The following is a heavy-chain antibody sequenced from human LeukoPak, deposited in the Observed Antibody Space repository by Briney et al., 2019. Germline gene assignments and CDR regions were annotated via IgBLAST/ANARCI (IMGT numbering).Heavy chain of an antibody. CDR1: AFTFSSYA. D-gene: IGHD2-15*01. CDR3: ATARGGY. Sequence: PGGSLRLSCAASAFTFSSYAMSWVRQAPGKGLEWVSGTSTSRGSTYYADSVKGRFTISRDNSKNTLSLQMTSLRAEDTAVYYCATARGGYWGQGTLVTVSS. V-gene: IGHV3-23*01. J-gene: IGHJ4*02. CDR2: TSTSRGST.